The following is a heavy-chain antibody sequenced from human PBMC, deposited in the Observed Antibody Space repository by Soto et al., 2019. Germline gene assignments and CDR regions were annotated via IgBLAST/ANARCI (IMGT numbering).Heavy chain of an antibody. CDR1: GFTFSIYA. J-gene: IGHJ4*01. D-gene: IGHD1-26*01. Sequence: GGSLRLSCSASGFTFSIYAMSWVRQAPGKGLEWVSGIGASGAGTYYADSVKGRFTISRDNSKNTLHLQMNSLRAEDTAVYYCALRKTGSYFDYWGHGTLVTVSS. CDR2: IGASGAGT. V-gene: IGHV3-23*01. CDR3: ALRKTGSYFDY.